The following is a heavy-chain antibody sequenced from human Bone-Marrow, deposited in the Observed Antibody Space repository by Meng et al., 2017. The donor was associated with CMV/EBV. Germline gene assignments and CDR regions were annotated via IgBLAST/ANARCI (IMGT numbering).Heavy chain of an antibody. J-gene: IGHJ6*02. D-gene: IGHD2-2*01. Sequence: GFYWSCVRPPPGKGLDWIGEINHSGSTNYTPSLKSRVTISVDTSKNQFSLKLSSVTAADTAVYYCARSVSSSTSWGLGYYYYGMDVWGQGTTVTVSS. V-gene: IGHV4-34*01. CDR2: INHSGST. CDR1: GFY. CDR3: ARSVSSSTSWGLGYYYYGMDV.